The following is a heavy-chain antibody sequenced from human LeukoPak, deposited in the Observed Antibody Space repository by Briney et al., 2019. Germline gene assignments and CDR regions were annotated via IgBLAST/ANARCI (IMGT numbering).Heavy chain of an antibody. CDR2: IFHSGPT. CDR1: GGSISSNNW. CDR3: ARDRGEKFGGSTFDY. V-gene: IGHV4-4*02. Sequence: SETLSLTCAVSGGSISSNNWWSWVRQPPGKGLEWIGHIFHSGPTNYNPSLKSRITISVDKSKNQFSLRLTSVTAADTAVYYCARDRGEKFGGSTFDYWGQGTLVTVSS. D-gene: IGHD3-3*01. J-gene: IGHJ4*02.